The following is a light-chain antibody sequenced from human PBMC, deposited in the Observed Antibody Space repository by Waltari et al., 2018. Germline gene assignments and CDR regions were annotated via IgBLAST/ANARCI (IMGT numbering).Light chain of an antibody. CDR3: QHYVRLPAT. V-gene: IGKV3-20*01. CDR2: GAS. CDR1: QSVSRA. Sequence: LSPGERATLSCRASQSVSRALAWYQQKPGQAPRLLIYGASTRATGIPERFSGGGSGTDFSLTINRLEPEDFAVYYCQHYVRLPATFGQGTKVEVK. J-gene: IGKJ1*01.